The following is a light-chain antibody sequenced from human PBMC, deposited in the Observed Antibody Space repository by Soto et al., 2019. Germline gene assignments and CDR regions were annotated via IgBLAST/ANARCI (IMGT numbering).Light chain of an antibody. CDR3: QKYNSAPWT. CDR2: VAS. Sequence: DIQMTQSPSSLSASVGDRVTITCRASQGISNYLAWYQQQPGKVPKLLIYVASTLQSGVPSRFSGSGSWTDFTLTISSLQPEDVATYYCQKYNSAPWTFGQGTKVEIK. CDR1: QGISNY. J-gene: IGKJ1*01. V-gene: IGKV1-27*01.